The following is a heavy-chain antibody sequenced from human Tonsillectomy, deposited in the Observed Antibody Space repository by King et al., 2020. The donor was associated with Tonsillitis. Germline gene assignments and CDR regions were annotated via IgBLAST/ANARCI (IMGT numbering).Heavy chain of an antibody. J-gene: IGHJ3*02. V-gene: IGHV4-4*07. CDR2: IYTTEST. CDR3: ARESVDTTMGTGSFDI. Sequence: VQLQESGPGLVKPSETLSLSCAVSGGSLSTYYLSWIRQPAGKGLEWIGRIYTTESTTYNPSLKSRVTMSPDTSKKQFSLKLSSLTAADTAVYYCARESVDTTMGTGSFDIWVQGTLVTVSP. CDR1: GGSLSTYY. D-gene: IGHD5-18*01.